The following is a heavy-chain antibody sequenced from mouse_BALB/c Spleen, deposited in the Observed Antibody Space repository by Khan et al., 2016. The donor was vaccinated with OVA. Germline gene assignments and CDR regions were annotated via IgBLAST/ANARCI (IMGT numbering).Heavy chain of an antibody. J-gene: IGHJ1*01. Sequence: EVQLQESGPGLVKPSQSLSLTCTVSGYSITSDYAWNWIRQFPGNKLEWMGYITYSGSTSYNPSLKSRISITRDTSKNQFFLQLNSVTTEDIATYFCARRSVWGAGTTVTASS. V-gene: IGHV3-2*02. CDR2: ITYSGST. CDR1: GYSITSDYA. CDR3: ARRSV.